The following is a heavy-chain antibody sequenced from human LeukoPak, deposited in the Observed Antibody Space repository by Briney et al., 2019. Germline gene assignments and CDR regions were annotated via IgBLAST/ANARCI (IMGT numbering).Heavy chain of an antibody. V-gene: IGHV3-7*01. J-gene: IGHJ4*02. CDR3: ARGRGWERRSLFRS. Sequence: PGGSLSLCCAASGFTFSNCRMSWVRQAPRKGLLGVASINSDGGDKYYMGSVKGRSTISRDNDKNSMCLQMNSLIAEDTAVYYFARGRGWERRSLFRSWGQGTLVTGSS. D-gene: IGHD1-26*01. CDR1: GFTFSNCR. CDR2: INSDGGDK.